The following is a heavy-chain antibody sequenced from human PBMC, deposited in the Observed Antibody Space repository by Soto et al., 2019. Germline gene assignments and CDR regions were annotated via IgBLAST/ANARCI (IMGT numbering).Heavy chain of an antibody. V-gene: IGHV3-73*02. CDR1: GLTFSASA. CDR2: IRNKVDSFQT. CDR3: CTPDARWVSCDY. D-gene: IGHD1-26*01. J-gene: IGHJ4*01. Sequence: EVQLVESGGGLVQPGGSLKLSCAASGLTFSASAMHWVRQAPGKGLEWVGRIRNKVDSFQTFYAAPVNGSFTISRDDSQNMPYLQMNRLAIEDTPVHYCCTPDARWVSCDYCSHGTQVTVSS.